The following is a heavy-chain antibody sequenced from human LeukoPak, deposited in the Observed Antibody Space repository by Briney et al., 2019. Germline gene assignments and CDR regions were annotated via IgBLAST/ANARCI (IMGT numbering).Heavy chain of an antibody. D-gene: IGHD3-10*01. CDR3: ARGTRVPDY. V-gene: IGHV3-11*05. CDR1: GFTFSDYY. CDR2: ISTGSSAYT. Sequence: GGSLRLSCAASGFTFSDYYMSWIRQAPGKGLEWVSFISTGSSAYTVFADSVKGRFTISRDNAKNSLYLQLDSLRAEDTAVYYCARGTRVPDYWGQGTPVTVSS. J-gene: IGHJ4*02.